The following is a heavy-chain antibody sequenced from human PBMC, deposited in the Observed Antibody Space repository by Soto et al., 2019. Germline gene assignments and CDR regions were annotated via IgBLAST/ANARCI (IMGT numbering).Heavy chain of an antibody. Sequence: ASVKVSCKVSGYTLTELSMHWVRQAPGKGLEWMGGFDPEDGETIYAQKFQGRVTMTEDTSTDTAYMELSSLRSEDTAVYYCATLSNDFWSGPNNWFDPWGQGTLFTVYS. D-gene: IGHD3-3*01. CDR2: FDPEDGET. J-gene: IGHJ5*02. CDR3: ATLSNDFWSGPNNWFDP. V-gene: IGHV1-24*01. CDR1: GYTLTELS.